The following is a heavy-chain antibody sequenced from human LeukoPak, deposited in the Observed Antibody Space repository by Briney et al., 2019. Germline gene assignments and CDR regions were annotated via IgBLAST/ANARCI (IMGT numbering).Heavy chain of an antibody. CDR1: GFTFSSYG. CDR3: AKDPGYSYGYDY. V-gene: IGHV3-23*01. Sequence: GGSLRLSCAASGFTFSSYGMHWVRQAPGKGLEWVSAISGSGGSTYYADSVKGRFTISRDNSKNTLYLQMNSLRAEDTAVYYCAKDPGYSYGYDYWGQGTLVTVSS. D-gene: IGHD5-18*01. CDR2: ISGSGGST. J-gene: IGHJ4*02.